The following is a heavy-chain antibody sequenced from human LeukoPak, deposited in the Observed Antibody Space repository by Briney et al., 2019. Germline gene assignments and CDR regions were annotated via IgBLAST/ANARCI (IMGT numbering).Heavy chain of an antibody. CDR1: GFTFTSYA. CDR3: ARPAVAGLRAGGYDY. J-gene: IGHJ4*02. D-gene: IGHD6-19*01. V-gene: IGHV3-21*01. Sequence: GGSLRLSCTASGFTFTSYAMTWVRQAPGKGLEWVSGISGSGGHTYNADSVEGRFTISRDNAKNTLYLQMNSLRVEDTAVYYCARPAVAGLRAGGYDYWGQGTLVTVSS. CDR2: ISGSGGHT.